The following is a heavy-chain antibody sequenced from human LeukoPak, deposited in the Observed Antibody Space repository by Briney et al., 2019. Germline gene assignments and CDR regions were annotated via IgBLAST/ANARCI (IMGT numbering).Heavy chain of an antibody. CDR1: GASISSSNW. Sequence: SETLSLTCTVSGASISSSNWWTWVRQPPGEALEWIGEIYHAGSTKYNPSLKSRVTISVDTSKKQFSLKLSSVTAADTAVYYCARGESSGSNWFDPWGQGTLVTVSS. CDR2: IYHAGST. CDR3: ARGESSGSNWFDP. D-gene: IGHD3-22*01. J-gene: IGHJ5*02. V-gene: IGHV4-4*02.